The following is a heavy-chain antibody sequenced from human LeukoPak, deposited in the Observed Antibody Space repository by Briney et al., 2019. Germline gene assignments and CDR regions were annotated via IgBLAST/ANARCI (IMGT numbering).Heavy chain of an antibody. D-gene: IGHD5-24*01. CDR1: GGSITSSSYY. CDR2: IYYTGST. V-gene: IGHV4-39*01. J-gene: IGHJ4*02. Sequence: SSETLSLTCTVSGGSITSSSYYWGWIRQPPGKGLEWIGSIYYTGSTFYNPSLKSRVTISVDTSKNQFSMKLSSVTAADTAVYFCARGLRDGYTLFYFDYWGQGTLVTVSS. CDR3: ARGLRDGYTLFYFDY.